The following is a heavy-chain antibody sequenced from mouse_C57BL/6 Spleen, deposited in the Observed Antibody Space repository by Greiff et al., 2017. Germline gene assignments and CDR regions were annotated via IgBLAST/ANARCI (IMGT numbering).Heavy chain of an antibody. CDR2: INPSSGYT. CDR3: AREETGTDY. CDR1: GYTFTSYT. J-gene: IGHJ2*01. V-gene: IGHV1-4*01. Sequence: VQRVESGAELARPGASVKMSCKASGYTFTSYTMHWVKQRPGQGLEWIGYINPSSGYTKYNQKFKDKATLTADKSSSTAYMQLSSLTSEDSAVYYCAREETGTDYWGQGTTLTVSS. D-gene: IGHD4-1*01.